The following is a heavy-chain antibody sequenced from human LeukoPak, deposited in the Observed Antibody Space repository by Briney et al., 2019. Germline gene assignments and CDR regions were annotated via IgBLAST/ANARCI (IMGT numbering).Heavy chain of an antibody. CDR3: AKGSIDWYYFDY. J-gene: IGHJ4*02. CDR2: ISGNGENT. CDR1: GFTFDDYA. D-gene: IGHD3-9*01. Sequence: GGSLRLSCTASGFTFDDYAMHWVRQTPGKGLEWVSLISGNGENTYYADSVKGRFTISRDNAKNSLYLQMNSLRAEDTAVYYCAKGSIDWYYFDYWGQGTLVTVSS. V-gene: IGHV3-43*02.